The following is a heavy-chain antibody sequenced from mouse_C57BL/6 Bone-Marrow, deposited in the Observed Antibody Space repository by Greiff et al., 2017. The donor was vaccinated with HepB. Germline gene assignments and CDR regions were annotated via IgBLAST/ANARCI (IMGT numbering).Heavy chain of an antibody. CDR2: INPNNGGT. Sequence: EVQLQQSGPELVKPGASVKMSCKASGYTFTDYNMHWVKQSHGKSLEWIGYINPNNGGTSYNQKFKGKATLTVNKSSSTAYMELRSLTSEDSAVYYCAREGPYSNSLYWYFDVWGTGTTVTVSS. CDR3: AREGPYSNSLYWYFDV. J-gene: IGHJ1*03. D-gene: IGHD2-5*01. V-gene: IGHV1-22*01. CDR1: GYTFTDYN.